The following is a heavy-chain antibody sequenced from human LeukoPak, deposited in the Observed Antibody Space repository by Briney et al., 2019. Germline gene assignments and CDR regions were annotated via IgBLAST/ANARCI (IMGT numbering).Heavy chain of an antibody. V-gene: IGHV3-21*01. CDR1: GLTFSAYN. CDR2: IKSDSNYI. Sequence: GGSLRLSCAASGLTFSAYNMIWVRHAPGKGLEWVSSIKSDSNYIYYADSVKGRFTISRDNTKNSLYLQMNSLRVDDTAVYRCVRGGYSYHWGQGTLVTVSS. J-gene: IGHJ5*02. D-gene: IGHD5-18*01. CDR3: VRGGYSYH.